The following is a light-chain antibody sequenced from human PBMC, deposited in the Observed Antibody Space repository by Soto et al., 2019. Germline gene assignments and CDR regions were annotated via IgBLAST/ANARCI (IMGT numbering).Light chain of an antibody. CDR3: QQYDSSPYT. J-gene: IGKJ2*01. Sequence: ETVLTQSPGTLSLSPGERATLSCRASQAIRSTHLAWYQQKPGQAPRLLMYLSSTRAPGIPDRFSGSGSGTDFTLSISRLEPEDFAVYYCQQYDSSPYTFGRGTKVDIK. CDR1: QAIRSTH. V-gene: IGKV3-20*01. CDR2: LSS.